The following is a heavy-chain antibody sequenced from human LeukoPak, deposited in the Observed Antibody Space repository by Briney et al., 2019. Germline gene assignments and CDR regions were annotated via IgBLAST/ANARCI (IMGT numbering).Heavy chain of an antibody. V-gene: IGHV4-59*08. CDR3: ARQLEDYYGSGSYLRWFDP. J-gene: IGHJ5*02. D-gene: IGHD3-10*01. CDR1: GGSISSYY. Sequence: SETLSLTCTVSGGSISSYYWSWIRQPPGKGLEWIGYIYYSGSTNYNPSLKSRVTISVDTSKNQFSLKLSSVTAADTAVYYCARQLEDYYGSGSYLRWFDPWGQGTLVTVSS. CDR2: IYYSGST.